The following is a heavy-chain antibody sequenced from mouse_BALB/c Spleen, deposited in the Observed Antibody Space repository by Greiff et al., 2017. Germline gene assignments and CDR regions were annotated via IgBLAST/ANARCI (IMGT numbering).Heavy chain of an antibody. CDR3: ARYTAMDY. CDR1: GFTFSSYT. V-gene: IGHV5-9*03. Sequence: DVHLVESGGGLVKPGGSLKLSCAASGFTFSSYTMSWVRQTPEKRLEWVATISSGGGNTYYPDSVKGRFTISRDNAKNNLYLQMSSLRSEDTALYYCARYTAMDYWGQGTSVTVSS. CDR2: ISSGGGNT. J-gene: IGHJ4*01.